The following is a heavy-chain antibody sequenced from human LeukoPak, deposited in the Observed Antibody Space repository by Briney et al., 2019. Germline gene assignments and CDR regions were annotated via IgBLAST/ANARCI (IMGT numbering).Heavy chain of an antibody. CDR3: ARGPTRTAEYFQH. D-gene: IGHD3/OR15-3a*01. Sequence: ASVTVSCKASGYTFTSYDIYWVRQATGQGLEWMGWMNPNSGNTGYAQKFQGRVTMTRNTSISTAYMALSSLRSEDTAVYYCARGPTRTAEYFQHWGQGTLVTVSS. J-gene: IGHJ1*01. CDR1: GYTFTSYD. V-gene: IGHV1-8*01. CDR2: MNPNSGNT.